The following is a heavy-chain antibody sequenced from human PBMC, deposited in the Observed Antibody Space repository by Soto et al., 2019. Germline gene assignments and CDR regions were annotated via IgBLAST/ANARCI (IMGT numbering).Heavy chain of an antibody. J-gene: IGHJ5*02. Sequence: PGESLKISCKGSGYSFTSYWIGWVRQMPGKGLEWMGIIYPGDSDTRYSPSFQGQVTISADKSISTAYLQWISLKASDTAMYYCARRDSLPGGGYCRGGSGPKPWSKETGGYYWFAHWGHVTMV. CDR1: GYSFTSYW. CDR3: ARRDSLPGGGYCRGGSGPKPWSKETGGYYWFAH. CDR2: IYPGDSDT. D-gene: IGHD2-15*01. V-gene: IGHV5-51*01.